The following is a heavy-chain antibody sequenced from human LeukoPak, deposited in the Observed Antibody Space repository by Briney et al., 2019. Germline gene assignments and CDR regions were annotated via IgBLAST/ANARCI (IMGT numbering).Heavy chain of an antibody. CDR2: IKQDGSEK. CDR3: ARESFAARWD. V-gene: IGHV3-7*01. D-gene: IGHD6-6*01. Sequence: GGSLRLSCAASGFTFSRYWMSWVGQAPGKGLEWVANIKQDGSEKDYVDSVKGRFTIYRDNAKNSLYLQMNSLTAEDTAVYYCARESFAARWDWGQGTLVTVSS. CDR1: GFTFSRYW. J-gene: IGHJ4*02.